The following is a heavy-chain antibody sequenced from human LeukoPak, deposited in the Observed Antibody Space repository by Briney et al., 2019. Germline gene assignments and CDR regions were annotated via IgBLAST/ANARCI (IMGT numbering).Heavy chain of an antibody. D-gene: IGHD2-15*01. V-gene: IGHV3-21*01. CDR2: ISSSSSYI. CDR1: GFTFSSHS. CDR3: ARGIRGTSRYCCFDY. Sequence: GGSLRLSCAASGFTFSSHSMNWVRQAPGKGLEWVSSISSSSSYIYYADSVKGRFTISRDNAKHSLYLQMNSLRAEDTAVYYCARGIRGTSRYCCFDYWGQGTLVTVSS. J-gene: IGHJ4*02.